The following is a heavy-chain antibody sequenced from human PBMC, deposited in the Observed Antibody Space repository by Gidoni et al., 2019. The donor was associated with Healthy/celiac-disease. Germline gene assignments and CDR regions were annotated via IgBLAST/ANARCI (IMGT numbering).Heavy chain of an antibody. CDR2: IYSSGGT. CDR3: ARGTSIADYYYYYGMDV. D-gene: IGHD6-6*01. J-gene: IGHJ6*02. Sequence: QVQLQESGPGLVKPSQTLSLTCTVSGGSISSGGYYWSWIRQHPGKGLEWIGYIYSSGGTYYNPSLKSRVTISVDTSKNQFSLKLSSVTAADTAVYYCARGTSIADYYYYYGMDVWGQGTTVTVSS. CDR1: GGSISSGGYY. V-gene: IGHV4-31*03.